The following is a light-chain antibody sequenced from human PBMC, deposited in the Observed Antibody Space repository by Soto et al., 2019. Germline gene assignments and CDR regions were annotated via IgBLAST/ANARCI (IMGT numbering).Light chain of an antibody. Sequence: QSVLTQPPPVSGPPGQSVAISCTGTSSDVGGSNGVSWYQQPPGTAPKLIIYDVSNRPSGVPDRFSGSKSGNTASLIISGLQAEDEGDYYCSSYTSSSTYVFGTGTKVTVL. J-gene: IGLJ1*01. V-gene: IGLV2-18*02. CDR3: SSYTSSSTYV. CDR1: SSDVGGSNG. CDR2: DVS.